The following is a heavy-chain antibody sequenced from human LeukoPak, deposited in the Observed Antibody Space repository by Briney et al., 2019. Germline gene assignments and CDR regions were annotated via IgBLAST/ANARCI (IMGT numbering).Heavy chain of an antibody. J-gene: IGHJ5*02. D-gene: IGHD4-11*01. CDR3: ANQGKKTVTTWFDP. CDR1: GFTFSSNY. V-gene: IGHV3-23*01. CDR2: ISGSGGST. Sequence: GGSLRLSCAASGFTFSSNYMSWVRQARGKGREGGSAISGSGGSTDYADSGKGRFTIYRDNYKNTLYLQMNRLTAEATAVYYCANQGKKTVTTWFDPWGQGTLVTVSS.